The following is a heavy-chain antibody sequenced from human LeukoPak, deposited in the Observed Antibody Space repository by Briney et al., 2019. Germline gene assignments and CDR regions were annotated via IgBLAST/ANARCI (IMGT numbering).Heavy chain of an antibody. CDR1: GFGFSNYA. V-gene: IGHV3-23*01. J-gene: IGHJ1*01. Sequence: GGSLRLSCSASGFGFSNYAMSWVRQAPGKGLEWVSGISSGSGDSTYNADSVRGRFIISRDNSKYTLHLQMNSLRAEDTAVYYCAKCAGYASCCNFLHWGQGTLVTVSS. CDR2: ISSGSGDST. CDR3: AKCAGYASCCNFLH. D-gene: IGHD2-15*01.